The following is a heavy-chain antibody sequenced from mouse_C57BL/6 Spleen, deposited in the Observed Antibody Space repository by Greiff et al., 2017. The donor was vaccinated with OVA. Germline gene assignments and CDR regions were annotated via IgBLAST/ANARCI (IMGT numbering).Heavy chain of an antibody. CDR1: GYTFTSYW. J-gene: IGHJ4*01. CDR2: IDPSDSYT. CDR3: ARSRVYDGYYVGYAMDY. Sequence: QVHVKQPGAELVMPGASVKLSCKASGYTFTSYWMHWVKQRPGQGLEWIGEIDPSDSYTNYNQKFKGKSTLTVDKSSSTAYMQLSSLTSEDSAVYYCARSRVYDGYYVGYAMDYWGQGTSVTVSS. V-gene: IGHV1-69*01. D-gene: IGHD2-3*01.